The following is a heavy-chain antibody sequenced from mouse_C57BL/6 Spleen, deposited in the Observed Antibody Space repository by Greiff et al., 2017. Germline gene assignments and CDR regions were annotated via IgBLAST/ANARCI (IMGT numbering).Heavy chain of an antibody. Sequence: QVQLQQPGAELVKPGASVRLSCKASGYTFTSYWMQWVKQSPGQGLEWIGEIDPSDSYTNYNQKFKGKAALTVDTSSSTAYMQLSSLTSEDSAVYYCAREGDPYWGQGTTLTVSS. V-gene: IGHV1-50*01. CDR2: IDPSDSYT. CDR3: AREGDPY. CDR1: GYTFTSYW. J-gene: IGHJ2*01.